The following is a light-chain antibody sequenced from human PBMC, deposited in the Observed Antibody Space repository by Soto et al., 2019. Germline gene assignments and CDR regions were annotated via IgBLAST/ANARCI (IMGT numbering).Light chain of an antibody. CDR2: AAS. Sequence: DIQLTQSPSFLSASVGDRVTITCRASQGISSYLCCYHQKPGKAPNLMIYAASTFQSGVPSRSSGSGSGTESTLTTSSLQPEDVATYYCQQLNSYPSPFGGGTKVDNK. CDR1: QGISSY. V-gene: IGKV1-9*01. CDR3: QQLNSYPSP. J-gene: IGKJ4*01.